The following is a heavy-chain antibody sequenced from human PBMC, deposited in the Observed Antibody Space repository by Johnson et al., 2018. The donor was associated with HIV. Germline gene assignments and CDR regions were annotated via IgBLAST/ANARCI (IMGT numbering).Heavy chain of an antibody. CDR1: GFTFSSYA. Sequence: QVQLVESGGGVVQPGRSLRLSCAATGFTFSSYAMHWVRQAPGKGLEWVAVISYDGSNKYYADSVKGRFTISRDNSKNTLYLQMNSMRAEDTAVYYCAREYVWQWLGPRHAFDIWGEGTMVTVSS. D-gene: IGHD6-19*01. J-gene: IGHJ3*02. CDR3: AREYVWQWLGPRHAFDI. V-gene: IGHV3-30-3*01. CDR2: ISYDGSNK.